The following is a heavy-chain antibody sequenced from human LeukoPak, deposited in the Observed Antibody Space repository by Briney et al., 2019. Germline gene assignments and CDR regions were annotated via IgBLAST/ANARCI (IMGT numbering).Heavy chain of an antibody. V-gene: IGHV4-34*01. D-gene: IGHD6-13*01. J-gene: IGHJ4*02. Sequence: SETLSLTCAVYGGSFSGYYWSWIRQPPGKGLEWIGEINHSGSTNYNPSLKSRVTISVDTSKNQFSLKLSSVAAADTAVYYCARSSYLAAEDYWGQGTLVTVSS. CDR2: INHSGST. CDR1: GGSFSGYY. CDR3: ARSSYLAAEDY.